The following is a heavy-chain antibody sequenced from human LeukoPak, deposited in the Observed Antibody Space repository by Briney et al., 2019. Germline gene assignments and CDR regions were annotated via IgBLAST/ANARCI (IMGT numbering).Heavy chain of an antibody. CDR1: GFTFSSYS. CDR3: ARGYYGSGSYYNFAGY. V-gene: IGHV3-48*02. J-gene: IGHJ4*02. D-gene: IGHD3-10*01. Sequence: GGSLRLSCAASGFTFSSYSMNWVRQAPGKGLEWVSYISSSSSTIYYADSVKGRFTISRDNAKNSLYLQMNSLRDEDTAVYYCARGYYGSGSYYNFAGYWGQGTLVTVSS. CDR2: ISSSSSTI.